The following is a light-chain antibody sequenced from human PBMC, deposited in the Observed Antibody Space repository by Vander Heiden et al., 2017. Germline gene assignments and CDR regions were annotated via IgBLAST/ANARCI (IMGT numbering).Light chain of an antibody. V-gene: IGLV1-44*01. Sequence: QSVLTQPPLLLGTPVQMVTISCSGISCNIGSTTVKWFQQPPATAATPTIDSNNQRPSGIPDRFSGYKSGASASLAISGLQSKDGADYYYAAWDDSLKVVFGGGSKLTVL. CDR3: AAWDDSLKVV. J-gene: IGLJ2*01. CDR2: SNN. CDR1: SCNIGSTT.